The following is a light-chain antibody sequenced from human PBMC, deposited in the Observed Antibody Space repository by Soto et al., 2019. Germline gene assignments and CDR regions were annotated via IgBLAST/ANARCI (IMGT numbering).Light chain of an antibody. CDR1: QSISSW. CDR2: KAS. Sequence: DIQMTQSPSTLSASVGERVTNTCRASQSISSWLAWYQQKPGKAPKLLIYKASSLQSGVPSRFSGSGSGTEFTLTINSLQPDDFATYYCQQYNSYSTFGQGTKVEIK. V-gene: IGKV1-5*03. CDR3: QQYNSYST. J-gene: IGKJ1*01.